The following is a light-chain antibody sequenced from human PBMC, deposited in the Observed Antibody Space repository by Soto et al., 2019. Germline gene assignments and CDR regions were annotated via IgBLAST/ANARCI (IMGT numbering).Light chain of an antibody. CDR3: AAWDDSLDGPV. J-gene: IGLJ2*01. CDR1: SSNIGTNS. V-gene: IGLV1-44*01. CDR2: RNS. Sequence: QAVVTQPPSASGTPGQRVTISCSGSSSNIGTNSVNWYQQLPGTAPKLLIYRNSQRPSGVPDRFSGSKSGTSASLAISGLQSEDEAYYYCAAWDDSLDGPVFGGGTKLTVL.